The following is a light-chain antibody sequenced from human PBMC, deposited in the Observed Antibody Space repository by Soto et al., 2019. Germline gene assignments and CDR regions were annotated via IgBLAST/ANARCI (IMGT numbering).Light chain of an antibody. CDR3: QQYNDNWT. V-gene: IGKV1-5*03. J-gene: IGKJ1*01. Sequence: DIQMTQSPSTLSASVGDRVTITCRASRSISSWLAWHQQKPGKAPRLLIYKASNLESGVPSRFSGSGSGTEFTLTIPSLQPDDSATYYCQQYNDNWTFGQGTKVDIK. CDR1: RSISSW. CDR2: KAS.